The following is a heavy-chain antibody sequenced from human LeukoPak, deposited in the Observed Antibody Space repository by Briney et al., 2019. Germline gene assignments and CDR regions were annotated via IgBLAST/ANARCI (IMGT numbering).Heavy chain of an antibody. Sequence: RPSETLSLTCAVYGVSFSGYYWSWIRQPPGKGLEWIGEINHSGSTNYNPSLKSRVTIAVDTSKNQFSLKLSSVTAADTAVYYCARGRGAARSSRTFDDWGQGTLVTVSS. J-gene: IGHJ4*02. CDR2: INHSGST. CDR3: ARGRGAARSSRTFDD. D-gene: IGHD6-6*01. V-gene: IGHV4-34*01. CDR1: GVSFSGYY.